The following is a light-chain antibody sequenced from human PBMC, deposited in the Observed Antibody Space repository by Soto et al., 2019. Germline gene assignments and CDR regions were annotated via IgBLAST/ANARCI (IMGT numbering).Light chain of an antibody. CDR1: SSDVGTYNS. V-gene: IGLV2-14*01. Sequence: QSVLTQPASVSGSPGQSITISCTGTSSDVGTYNSVSWYQQYPGKAPKLMIHDVSNRPSGVSNRFSGSKSGNTASLTISGLQAEDEADYYCSSYTSSSTHYVFGTGTKVT. CDR2: DVS. CDR3: SSYTSSSTHYV. J-gene: IGLJ1*01.